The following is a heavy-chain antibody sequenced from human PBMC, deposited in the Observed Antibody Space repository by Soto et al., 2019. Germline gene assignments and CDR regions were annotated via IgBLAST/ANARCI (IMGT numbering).Heavy chain of an antibody. CDR1: GIIFSDYY. Sequence: GGSRRLSCTASGIIFSDYYMAWVRQAPGKGLEWISGINWKSDIGYADSVKGRFTISRDNAENSLYLQMNSLRAEDTALYYCARRAAAGRSFDYWGLGTLVTVSS. CDR3: ARRAAAGRSFDY. V-gene: IGHV3-20*04. CDR2: INWKSDI. J-gene: IGHJ4*02. D-gene: IGHD6-13*01.